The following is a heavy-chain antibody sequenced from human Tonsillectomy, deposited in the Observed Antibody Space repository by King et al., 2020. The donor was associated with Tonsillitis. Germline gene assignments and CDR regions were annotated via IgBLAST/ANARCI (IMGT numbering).Heavy chain of an antibody. CDR2: TYYRSKWFN. CDR3: ARDRGYCSAGSCYHYGMDV. J-gene: IGHJ6*02. Sequence: VQLQQSGPGLVKPSQTLSLTCAISGDSVSSNSAAWNWIRQSPSRGLEWLGSTYYRSKWFNDYAVSVRSRITINPDTSKNQFSLQLNSVTPEDTAVYYCARDRGYCSAGSCYHYGMDVWGQGTTVTVSS. CDR1: GDSVSSNSAA. V-gene: IGHV6-1*01. D-gene: IGHD2-15*01.